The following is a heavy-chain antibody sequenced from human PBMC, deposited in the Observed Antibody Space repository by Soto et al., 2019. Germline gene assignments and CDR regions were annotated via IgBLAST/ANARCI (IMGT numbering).Heavy chain of an antibody. CDR2: IYYSGST. CDR3: ARDDLAATHLN. Sequence: SETLSLTCTVSGGSISSGGYYWSWIRQHPGKGLEWIGYIYYSGSTYYNPSLKSRVTISVDTSKNQFSLKLSSVTAADTAVYYCARDDLAATHLNWGQGTLVTVSS. D-gene: IGHD2-15*01. CDR1: GGSISSGGYY. J-gene: IGHJ4*02. V-gene: IGHV4-31*03.